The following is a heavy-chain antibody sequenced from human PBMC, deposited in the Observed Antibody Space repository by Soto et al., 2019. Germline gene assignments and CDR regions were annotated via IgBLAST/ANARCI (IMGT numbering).Heavy chain of an antibody. J-gene: IGHJ4*02. Sequence: PSETLSLTCAVYGGSFSGYYWSWIRQPPGKGLEWIGEINHSGSTNYNPSLKSRVTISVDTSKNQFSLKLSSVTAADTAVYYCARGLPTWNYYDSSGYYRPGWFLPYWGQGTLVTVPQ. CDR1: GGSFSGYY. CDR3: ARGLPTWNYYDSSGYYRPGWFLPY. CDR2: INHSGST. V-gene: IGHV4-34*01. D-gene: IGHD3-22*01.